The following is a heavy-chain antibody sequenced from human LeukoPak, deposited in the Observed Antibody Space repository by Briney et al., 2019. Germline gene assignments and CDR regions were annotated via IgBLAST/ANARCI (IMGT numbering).Heavy chain of an antibody. CDR1: GGTFSSYA. Sequence: GASVKVSCKASGGTFSSYAISWVRQTPGQGLEWMGGIIPIFGTANYAQKFQGRVTITADESTSTAYMELSSLRSEGTAVYYCASAHAHDFWSGYYFDYWGQGTLVTVSS. V-gene: IGHV1-69*01. CDR3: ASAHAHDFWSGYYFDY. CDR2: IIPIFGTA. J-gene: IGHJ4*02. D-gene: IGHD3-3*01.